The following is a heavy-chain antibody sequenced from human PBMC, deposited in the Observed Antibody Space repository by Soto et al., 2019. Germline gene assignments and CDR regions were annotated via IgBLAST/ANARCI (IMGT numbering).Heavy chain of an antibody. CDR2: MNPGSGDT. CDR1: GYTFTNND. V-gene: IGHV1-8*01. D-gene: IGHD5-18*01. CDR3: ARMESFGSLNWFDP. J-gene: IGHJ5*02. Sequence: ASVKVSCKASGYTFTNNDVSWVRQATGQGLEWMGWMNPGSGDTGYAQKFQGRVTMTRDISIATAYMELNSLTSEDTAIYYCARMESFGSLNWFDPWGKGTLVTDSS.